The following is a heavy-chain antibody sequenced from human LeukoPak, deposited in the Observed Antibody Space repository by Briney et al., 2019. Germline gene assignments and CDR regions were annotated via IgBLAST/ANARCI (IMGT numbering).Heavy chain of an antibody. CDR1: GFTFRSYA. Sequence: GGSLRLSCAASGFTFRSYAMSWVRQASGKGLEWVGRIRSKANSYATAYAASVKGRFTISRDDSKNTAYLQMNSLKTEDTAVYYCARGSQVLYWFDPWGQGTLVTVSS. CDR2: IRSKANSYAT. D-gene: IGHD3-10*01. J-gene: IGHJ5*02. CDR3: ARGSQVLYWFDP. V-gene: IGHV3-73*01.